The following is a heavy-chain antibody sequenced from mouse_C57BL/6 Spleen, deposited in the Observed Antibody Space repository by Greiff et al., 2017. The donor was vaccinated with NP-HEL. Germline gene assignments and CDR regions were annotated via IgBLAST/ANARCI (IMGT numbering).Heavy chain of an antibody. D-gene: IGHD3-2*02. J-gene: IGHJ3*01. Sequence: QVQLQQSGPELVKPGASVKISCKASGYAFSSSWMNWVKQRPGKGLEWIGRIYPGDGDTNYNGKFKGKATLTADKSSSTAYMQLSSLTSGDSAVDFCASLGSSGYGYAYWGQGTLVTVSA. CDR3: ASLGSSGYGYAY. CDR1: GYAFSSSW. CDR2: IYPGDGDT. V-gene: IGHV1-82*01.